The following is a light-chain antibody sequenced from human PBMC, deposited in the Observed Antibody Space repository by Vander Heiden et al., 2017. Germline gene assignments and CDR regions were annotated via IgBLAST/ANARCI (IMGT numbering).Light chain of an antibody. J-gene: IGLJ3*02. Sequence: AVLTPPPSASRTLGQRVTISCSGSSSNIGTNFVFWYYQFPGSAPKLLIYTNDQRPSGVADRFSGSKSGTSASLGISGLRSEDEADYYCAAWDDSLSAWVFGGGTKLTVL. CDR3: AAWDDSLSAWV. CDR1: SSNIGTNF. CDR2: TND. V-gene: IGLV1-47*02.